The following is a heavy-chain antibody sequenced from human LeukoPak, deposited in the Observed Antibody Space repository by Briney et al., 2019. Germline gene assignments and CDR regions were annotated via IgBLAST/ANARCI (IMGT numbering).Heavy chain of an antibody. CDR2: IYYSGNT. CDR3: ARMGGLAGATPDAFDI. CDR1: GGSISSSSHY. V-gene: IGHV4-39*01. Sequence: SETLSLTCTVSGGSISSSSHYWGWVRQPPGRGLDWIGNIYYSGNTYYNPSLKSRVTISVDTSKNQFSLKLSSVTAADTAVYYCARMGGLAGATPDAFDIWGQGTMVTVSS. J-gene: IGHJ3*02. D-gene: IGHD1-26*01.